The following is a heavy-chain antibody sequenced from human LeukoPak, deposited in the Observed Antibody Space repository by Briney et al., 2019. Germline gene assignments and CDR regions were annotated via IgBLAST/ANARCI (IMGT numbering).Heavy chain of an antibody. Sequence: GESLRLSCVASGFTINIHSMNWVRQAPGKRLEWVSSISSSSSSIYYADAVKGRFTISRDNAKNSLYLQMNSLRAEDTAVYYCARSDFYGSSDWGQGTLVTVPS. CDR1: GFTINIHS. J-gene: IGHJ4*02. D-gene: IGHD3-10*01. CDR2: ISSSSSSI. V-gene: IGHV3-21*01. CDR3: ARSDFYGSSD.